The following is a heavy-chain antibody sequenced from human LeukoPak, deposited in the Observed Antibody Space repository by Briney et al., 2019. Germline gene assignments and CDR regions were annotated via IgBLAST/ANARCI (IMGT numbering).Heavy chain of an antibody. CDR3: ARFLGGSYGMDV. Sequence: ASVKVSCKASGYTFTSYSMHWVRQAPGQRLEWMGWINAGNGNTKFSQKFQGRVTITRDTSASTAYMELSSLRSEDTAVYYCARFLGGSYGMDVWGQGTTVTVSS. J-gene: IGHJ6*02. CDR1: GYTFTSYS. CDR2: INAGNGNT. V-gene: IGHV1-3*01. D-gene: IGHD1-26*01.